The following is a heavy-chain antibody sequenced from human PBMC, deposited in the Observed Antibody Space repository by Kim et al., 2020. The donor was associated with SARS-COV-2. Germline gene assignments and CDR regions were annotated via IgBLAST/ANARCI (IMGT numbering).Heavy chain of an antibody. CDR2: INPNSGGT. CDR1: GYTFTGYY. J-gene: IGHJ3*02. Sequence: ASVKVSCKASGYTFTGYYMHWVRQAPGQGLEWMGWINPNSGGTNYAQKFQGWVTMTRDTSISTAYMELSRLRSDDTAVYYCARAMTVAATFYISYAFDIWGQGTMVTVSS. CDR3: ARAMTVAATFYISYAFDI. D-gene: IGHD2-15*01. V-gene: IGHV1-2*04.